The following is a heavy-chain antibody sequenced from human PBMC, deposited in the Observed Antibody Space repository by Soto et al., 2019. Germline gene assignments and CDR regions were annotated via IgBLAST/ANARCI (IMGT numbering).Heavy chain of an antibody. CDR3: ARTGPIIKRLLVRGKEGAFDI. J-gene: IGHJ3*02. D-gene: IGHD3-10*01. Sequence: QLQLQESGPGLVKPSETLSLTCTVSGGSISSSSYYWGWIRQPPGKGLEWIGSIYYSGSTYYNPSLKSRVTISVDTSTNQFSLKLSSVTAADTAVYYCARTGPIIKRLLVRGKEGAFDIWGQGTMVTVSS. V-gene: IGHV4-39*01. CDR2: IYYSGST. CDR1: GGSISSSSYY.